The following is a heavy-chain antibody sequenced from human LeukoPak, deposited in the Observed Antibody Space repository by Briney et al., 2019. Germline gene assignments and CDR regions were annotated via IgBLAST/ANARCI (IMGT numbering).Heavy chain of an antibody. V-gene: IGHV4-61*02. CDR3: ARDGRFCINGVCSYYYMDV. J-gene: IGHJ6*03. CDR2: IYTSGST. Sequence: SETLSLTCTVSGGSISSGDYYWNWIRQTAGKGLEWIGRIYTSGSTNYNPSLKNRLTISVDTSKSQFSLKLSSVTAADTAVYYCARDGRFCINGVCSYYYMDVWGKGTTVTVSS. CDR1: GGSISSGDYY. D-gene: IGHD2-8*01.